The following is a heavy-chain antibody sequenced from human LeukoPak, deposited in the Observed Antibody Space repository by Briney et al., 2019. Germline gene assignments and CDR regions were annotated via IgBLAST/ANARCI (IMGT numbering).Heavy chain of an antibody. CDR1: GFTFSSYA. V-gene: IGHV3-30-3*01. J-gene: IGHJ4*02. Sequence: PGRSLRLSCAASGFTFSSYAMHWVRQAPGKGLEWVAVISYDGSNKYYADSVKGRFTISRDNSKNTLYLQMNSLRAEDTAVYYCARDQEGDSYGFDYWGQGTLVTVSS. D-gene: IGHD5-18*01. CDR2: ISYDGSNK. CDR3: ARDQEGDSYGFDY.